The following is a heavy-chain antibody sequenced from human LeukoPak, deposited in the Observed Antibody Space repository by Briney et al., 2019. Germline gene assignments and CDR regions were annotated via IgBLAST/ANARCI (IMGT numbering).Heavy chain of an antibody. V-gene: IGHV1-8*03. CDR1: GYTFTSYY. Sequence: ATVTVSCTASGYTFTSYYINWVRQATGQGLEWMGWMNPNSGNTCYAQKFKGRVTITGNTSKNTAYMELSGLRSEDTAVYYCARSLPVPCYFYCMDVWGKGTTVTVSS. CDR2: MNPNSGNT. J-gene: IGHJ6*03. D-gene: IGHD6-6*01. CDR3: ARSLPVPCYFYCMDV.